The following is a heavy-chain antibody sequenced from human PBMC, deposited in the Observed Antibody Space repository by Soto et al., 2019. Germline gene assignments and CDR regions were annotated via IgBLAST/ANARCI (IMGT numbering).Heavy chain of an antibody. Sequence: PGESLKISCKGSGYSFTSYWISWVRQMPGKGLEWMGRIDPSDSYTTYSPSFQGHVTISADKSISTAYLQWSSLKASDTAMYYCARHTSYCSGGSCYSGYYYYGMDVWGQGTTVTVSS. V-gene: IGHV5-10-1*01. CDR2: IDPSDSYT. J-gene: IGHJ6*02. CDR1: GYSFTSYW. CDR3: ARHTSYCSGGSCYSGYYYYGMDV. D-gene: IGHD2-15*01.